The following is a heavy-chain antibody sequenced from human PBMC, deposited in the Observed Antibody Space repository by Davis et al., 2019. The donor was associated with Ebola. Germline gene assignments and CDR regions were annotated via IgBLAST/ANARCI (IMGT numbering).Heavy chain of an antibody. CDR3: ARVGVVVPAAISNYYYYYGMDV. D-gene: IGHD2-2*01. CDR1: GGSISSSSYY. CDR2: IYYSGST. J-gene: IGHJ6*02. Sequence: MPSETLSLTCTVSGGSISSSSYYWGWIRQPPGKGLEWIGYIYYSGSTNYNPSLKSRVTISVDTSKNQFSLKLSSVTAADTAVYYCARVGVVVPAAISNYYYYYGMDVWGQGTTVTVSS. V-gene: IGHV4-61*05.